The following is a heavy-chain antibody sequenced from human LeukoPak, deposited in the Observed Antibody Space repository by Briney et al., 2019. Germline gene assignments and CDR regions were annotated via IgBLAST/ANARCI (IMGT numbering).Heavy chain of an antibody. CDR2: IYPGDSDT. V-gene: IGHV5-51*01. J-gene: IGHJ3*02. D-gene: IGHD6-19*01. CDR1: GCSFTSYW. CDR3: ARRIAVAANDAFDI. Sequence: GESLKISCKGSGCSFTSYWIGWVRQMPGKGLEWMGIIYPGDSDTRYSPSFQGQVTISADKSISTAYLQWSSLKASGTAMYYCARRIAVAANDAFDIWGQGTMVTVSS.